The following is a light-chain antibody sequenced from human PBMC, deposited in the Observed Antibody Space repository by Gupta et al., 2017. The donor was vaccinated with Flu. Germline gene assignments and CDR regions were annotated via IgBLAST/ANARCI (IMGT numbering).Light chain of an antibody. J-gene: IGLJ1*01. CDR3: SSYASSSTFV. CDR1: SSDVGSYNL. CDR2: EGS. V-gene: IGLV2-23*01. Sequence: QSALTQPASVSGSPGQSITISCTGTSSDVGSYNLVSWYQQHPGKAPKLMFYEGSKRPSGVSNRFSGSKSGNTASLTISGLQAEDEAYYYCSSYASSSTFVFGTGTKVTVL.